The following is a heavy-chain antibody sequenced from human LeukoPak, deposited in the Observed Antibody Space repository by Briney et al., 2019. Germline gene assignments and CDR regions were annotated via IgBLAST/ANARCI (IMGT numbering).Heavy chain of an antibody. CDR2: IYHSGST. D-gene: IGHD1-26*01. Sequence: PSGTLSLTCAVSGGSISSSNWWSWVRQPPGKGLGWIGEIYHSGSTNYNPSLKSRVTISVDKSKNQFSLKLSSVTAADTAVYYCARTRSGSYYSILGYYFDYWGQGTLVTVSS. CDR3: ARTRSGSYYSILGYYFDY. J-gene: IGHJ4*02. CDR1: GGSISSSNW. V-gene: IGHV4-4*02.